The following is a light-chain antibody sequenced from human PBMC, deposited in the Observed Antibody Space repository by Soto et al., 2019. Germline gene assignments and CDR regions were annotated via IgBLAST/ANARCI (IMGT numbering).Light chain of an antibody. J-gene: IGKJ4*01. V-gene: IGKV3-15*01. CDR1: QSVYSN. Sequence: DIVMTQSPATLSVSPGVRATLSCRASQSVYSNLAWYQQKPGQAPRLLIYHASTRATGIPARFSGGGSGTEFTLTISSLQSEDFAVYYCQQYTKWPLTFGGGTKVELK. CDR3: QQYTKWPLT. CDR2: HAS.